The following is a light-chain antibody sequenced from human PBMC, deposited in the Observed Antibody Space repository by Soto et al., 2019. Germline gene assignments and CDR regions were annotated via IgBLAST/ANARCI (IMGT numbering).Light chain of an antibody. CDR2: EVS. CDR1: SSDLGNYNY. V-gene: IGLV2-14*01. J-gene: IGLJ3*02. CDR3: SSYTSSGTIV. Sequence: QSVLTQPASVSGSPGQSITVSCTGTSSDLGNYNYVSWYQHHPGKAPKLMVYEVSNRPSGVSNRFSGSKSGNTASLTISGLQVEDEAEYYCSSYTSSGTIVFGAGTKLTVL.